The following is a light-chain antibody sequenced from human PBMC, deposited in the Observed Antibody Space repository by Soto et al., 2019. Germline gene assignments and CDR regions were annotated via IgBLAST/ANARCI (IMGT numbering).Light chain of an antibody. CDR1: SSDIGSYNY. V-gene: IGLV2-14*01. Sequence: QSALTQPASVSGSPGQSITISCTGTSSDIGSYNYVAWYQQFPGKTPKLIIYEVRNRPSGVSFRFSGSKSGNTASLTISGLQAEDEADYHCCSYASSGTVVFGGGTKLTVL. CDR2: EVR. J-gene: IGLJ2*01. CDR3: CSYASSGTVV.